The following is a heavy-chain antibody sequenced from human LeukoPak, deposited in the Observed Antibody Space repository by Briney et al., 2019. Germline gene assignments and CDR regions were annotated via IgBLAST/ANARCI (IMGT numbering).Heavy chain of an antibody. CDR3: ARDLGYSSTFLAFDI. J-gene: IGHJ3*02. D-gene: IGHD6-13*01. V-gene: IGHV6-1*01. CDR1: GDSVSSISAA. CDR2: TYYRSKWFD. Sequence: SQTLSLTCDISGDSVSSISAAWNWIRQSPSRGLEWLGRTYYRSKWFDDYAESVKSRITINPDTSKNQFSLQLNSVTPEDTAVYYCARDLGYSSTFLAFDIWGQGTMVTVSS.